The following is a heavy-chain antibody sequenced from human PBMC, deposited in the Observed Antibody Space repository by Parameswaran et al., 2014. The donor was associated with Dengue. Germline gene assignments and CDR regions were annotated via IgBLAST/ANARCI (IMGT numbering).Heavy chain of an antibody. J-gene: IGHJ5*02. CDR2: ISSSSSYT. D-gene: IGHD3-3*01. V-gene: IGHV3-11*03. Sequence: WIRQPPGKGLEWVSYISSSSSYTNYADSVKGRFTISRDNAKNSPYLQMNSLRAEDTAVYYCARQGRFLEWPLLENWFDPWGQGTLVTVSS. CDR3: ARQGRFLEWPLLENWFDP.